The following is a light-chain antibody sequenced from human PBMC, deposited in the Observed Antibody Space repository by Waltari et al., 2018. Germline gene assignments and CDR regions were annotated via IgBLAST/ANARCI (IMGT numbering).Light chain of an antibody. J-gene: IGKJ4*01. V-gene: IGKV1-5*03. Sequence: DIQMTQSPSTLSASVGARVTITCRASQSMSSWLAWYQQKPGKAPKLLIYKASSLESGVPARFSGSGSGTEFTLTISSLQPDDFATYYCQQYNSYPLTFGGGTKVEIK. CDR2: KAS. CDR3: QQYNSYPLT. CDR1: QSMSSW.